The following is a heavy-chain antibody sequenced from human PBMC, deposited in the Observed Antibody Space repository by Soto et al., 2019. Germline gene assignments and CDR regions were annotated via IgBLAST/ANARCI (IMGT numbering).Heavy chain of an antibody. J-gene: IGHJ4*02. CDR1: GFTVSINY. CDR2: IYSGGST. CDR3: AKEWVDDSSGWSFDY. Sequence: GGSLRLSCAASGFTVSINYMSWVRQAPGKGLEWVSVIYSGGSTYYADSVKGRFTISRDNSKNTLYLQMNSLRAEDTAVYYCAKEWVDDSSGWSFDYWGQGTLVTVSS. D-gene: IGHD3-22*01. V-gene: IGHV3-66*01.